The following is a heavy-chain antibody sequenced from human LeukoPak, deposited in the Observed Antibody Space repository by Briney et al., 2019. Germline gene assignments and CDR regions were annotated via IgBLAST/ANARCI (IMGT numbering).Heavy chain of an antibody. Sequence: GSLRLSCAGSGFTFSSYGMHWVRQAPGKGLEWVAVISYDGSNKYYADSVKGRFTISRDNSKNTLYLQMNSLRAEDTAVYYCAKEGRQRCWYGTFDYWGQGTLVTVSS. CDR2: ISYDGSNK. J-gene: IGHJ4*02. CDR3: AKEGRQRCWYGTFDY. V-gene: IGHV3-30*18. CDR1: GFTFSSYG. D-gene: IGHD6-13*01.